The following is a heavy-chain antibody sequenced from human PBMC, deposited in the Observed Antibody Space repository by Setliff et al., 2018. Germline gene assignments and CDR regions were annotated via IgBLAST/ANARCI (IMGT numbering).Heavy chain of an antibody. CDR3: ARIAYGSGSYYNSRPFYSDY. CDR2: IYTSGTT. V-gene: IGHV4-4*08. J-gene: IGHJ4*02. CDR1: GASISSYY. Sequence: PSETLSLTCSVSGASISSYYWSWIRQPPGKGLEWIGYIYTSGTTKYNPSLKSRVTISIDTSKSQFSLNLSSVTAADTAVYYCARIAYGSGSYYNSRPFYSDYWGQGTLVTVS. D-gene: IGHD3-10*01.